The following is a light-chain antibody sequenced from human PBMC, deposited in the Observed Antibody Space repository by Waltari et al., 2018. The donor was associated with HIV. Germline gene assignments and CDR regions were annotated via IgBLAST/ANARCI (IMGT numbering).Light chain of an antibody. CDR2: TKK. CDR1: SSNIGINS. Sequence: QSVLTQPPSSSGSPGLWVTITCSGSSSNIGINSVNWYHQFPGTAPKLLFYTKKQRPPGVPNRCSASKLGTSASLAIGRPQSEDEADYYCEAWDDSLNGVVFGGVTKLTV. CDR3: EAWDDSLNGVV. V-gene: IGLV1-44*01. J-gene: IGLJ2*01.